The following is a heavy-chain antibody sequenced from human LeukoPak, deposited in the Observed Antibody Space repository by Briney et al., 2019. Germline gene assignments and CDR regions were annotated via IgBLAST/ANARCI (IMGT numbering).Heavy chain of an antibody. J-gene: IGHJ3*02. CDR2: IYSDNT. Sequence: GGSLRLSCTVSGFTVSSNSMSWVRQAPGKGLEWVSFIYSDNTHYSDSVKGRFTISRDNSKNTLYLQMNSLRAEDTAVYYCARADRPGTFYAFDIWGQGTMVTVSS. CDR1: GFTVSSNS. CDR3: ARADRPGTFYAFDI. V-gene: IGHV3-53*01.